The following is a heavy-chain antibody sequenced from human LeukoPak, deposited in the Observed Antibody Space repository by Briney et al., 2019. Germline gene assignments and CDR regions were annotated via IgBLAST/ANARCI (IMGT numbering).Heavy chain of an antibody. J-gene: IGHJ4*02. CDR1: GGSISSYY. D-gene: IGHD3-10*01. CDR3: ARSSRLLWFGELLIFDY. V-gene: IGHV4-59*01. CDR2: IYYSGST. Sequence: KPSETLSLTCTVSGGSISSYYWSWIRQPPGKGLEWIGYIYYSGSTNYNPSLKSRVTISVDTSKNQFSLKLSSVTAAGTAVYYCARSSRLLWFGELLIFDYWGQGTLVTVSS.